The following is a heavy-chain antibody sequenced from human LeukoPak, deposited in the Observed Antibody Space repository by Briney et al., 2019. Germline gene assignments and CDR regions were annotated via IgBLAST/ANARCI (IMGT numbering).Heavy chain of an antibody. CDR2: IYYSGST. V-gene: IGHV4-59*12. J-gene: IGHJ6*03. CDR3: AREAYQLLFYYYMDV. CDR1: GGSISSYY. Sequence: SETLSLTCTVSGGSISSYYWSWIRQPPGKGLEWIGYIYYSGSTYYNPSLKSRVTISVDTSKNQFSLKLSSVTAADTAVCYCAREAYQLLFYYYMDVWGKGTTVTVSS. D-gene: IGHD2-2*01.